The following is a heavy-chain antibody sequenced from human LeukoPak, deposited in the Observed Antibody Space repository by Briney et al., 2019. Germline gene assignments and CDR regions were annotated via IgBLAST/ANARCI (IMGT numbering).Heavy chain of an antibody. J-gene: IGHJ4*02. CDR3: ARAQWRRPDY. Sequence: GGSLRLSCAASEFTFSGYWMSWFRQAPGKGLEWVATIKQDGSETDYVDSVKGRFTISRDNAKNSLYLQMNSLRIEDTAVYYCARAQWRRPDYWGQGALVTVSS. CDR2: IKQDGSET. V-gene: IGHV3-7*02. D-gene: IGHD5-12*01. CDR1: EFTFSGYW.